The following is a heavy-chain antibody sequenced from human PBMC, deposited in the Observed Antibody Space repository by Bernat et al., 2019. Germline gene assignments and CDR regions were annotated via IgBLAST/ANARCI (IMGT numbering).Heavy chain of an antibody. J-gene: IGHJ4*02. Sequence: EVQLLESGGGLVQPGGSLRLSCAVSGFTFSRYAMNWVRQAPGKGLEWVSAISGSGSSTYYADSVECRFTISRDNSKNTLYLQMNSLRAEDTAVYYCAKFPTFLPAAVDYWGQGTLVTVSS. CDR2: ISGSGSST. CDR1: GFTFSRYA. D-gene: IGHD2-2*01. CDR3: AKFPTFLPAAVDY. V-gene: IGHV3-23*01.